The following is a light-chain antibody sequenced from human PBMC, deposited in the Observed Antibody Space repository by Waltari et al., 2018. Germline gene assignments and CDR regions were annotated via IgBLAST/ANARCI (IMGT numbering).Light chain of an antibody. CDR3: QAWDSNTVV. Sequence: SYELTQPPSVSVSPGQTASITCSGDKLGNKYTSWYHQRPGQSPVPVIYQSTKRPSGIPDRFSGSNSGNTATLTISETQPLDEADYYCQAWDSNTVVFGGGSKLTVL. V-gene: IGLV3-1*01. CDR2: QST. J-gene: IGLJ2*01. CDR1: KLGNKY.